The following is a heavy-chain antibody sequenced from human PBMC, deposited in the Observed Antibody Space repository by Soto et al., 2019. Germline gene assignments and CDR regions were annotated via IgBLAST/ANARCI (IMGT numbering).Heavy chain of an antibody. V-gene: IGHV3-49*03. CDR3: KRGYSYGDEYYFAF. CDR1: GFTLADYA. J-gene: IGHJ4*02. D-gene: IGHD5-18*01. Sequence: GWSLRLSCTTSGFTLADYAMCWIRQAPGEGLEWLGFIRSKAYRETTKYAASVKYRFSISRDDSRSIAYLQMNSLRTEDTAVYYCKRGYSYGDEYYFAFWGQGTLVTVSS. CDR2: IRSKAYRETT.